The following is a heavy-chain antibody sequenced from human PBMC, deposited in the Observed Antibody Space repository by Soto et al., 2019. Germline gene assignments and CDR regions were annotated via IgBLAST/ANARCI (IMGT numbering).Heavy chain of an antibody. V-gene: IGHV3-21*01. CDR1: GFTFSSYS. CDR2: ISSSSSYI. D-gene: IGHD6-13*01. CDR3: ARDGYSSSWYWGMDV. J-gene: IGHJ6*02. Sequence: EVQLVESGGGLVKPGGSLRLSCAASGFTFSSYSMNWVRQAPGKGLEWVSSISSSSSYIYYADSVKGRFTISRDNAKNSLYRQMNSLRAEDTAVYYCARDGYSSSWYWGMDVWGQGTTVTVSS.